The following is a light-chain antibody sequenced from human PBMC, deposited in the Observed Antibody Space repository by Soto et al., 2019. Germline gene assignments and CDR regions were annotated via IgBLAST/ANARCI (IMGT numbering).Light chain of an antibody. V-gene: IGKV1-39*01. CDR1: QSISNF. Sequence: DIQMTQSPSSLSASLGDRVTITCRASQSISNFLNWYQQRPGQAPNLLIYGASSLQTGVPSRFSGRGSGTHFTFTITSVRPEDSATYYCQQSHTTPLTFGGGTKVEVK. CDR2: GAS. J-gene: IGKJ4*01. CDR3: QQSHTTPLT.